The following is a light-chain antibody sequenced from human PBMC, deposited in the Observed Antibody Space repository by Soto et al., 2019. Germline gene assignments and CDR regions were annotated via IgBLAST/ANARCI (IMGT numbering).Light chain of an antibody. Sequence: DIQMTQSPSSLSASIGDRVTITCQASQDISNNLNWYQQKPGKAPKLLIYDASNLKTGVPSRFSGSGSETDFTFTISSLQPEDIATYDCQQYFHRLLTFGGGTKVEI. CDR1: QDISNN. J-gene: IGKJ4*01. CDR2: DAS. V-gene: IGKV1-33*01. CDR3: QQYFHRLLT.